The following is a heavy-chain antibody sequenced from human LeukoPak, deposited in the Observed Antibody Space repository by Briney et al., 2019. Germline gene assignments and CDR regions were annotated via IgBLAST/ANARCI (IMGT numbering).Heavy chain of an antibody. CDR3: ARDRWDLIAIDS. Sequence: SETLSLTCTVSGGSIDHYFWTWIRQPAGKGLEWIGRIYSGGSTNYNPSLESRVTMSVDTSKKQFSLKLSSVTAADTAVYYCARDRWDLIAIDSWGQGTLVTVSS. J-gene: IGHJ4*02. CDR1: GGSIDHYF. CDR2: IYSGGST. V-gene: IGHV4-4*07. D-gene: IGHD1-26*01.